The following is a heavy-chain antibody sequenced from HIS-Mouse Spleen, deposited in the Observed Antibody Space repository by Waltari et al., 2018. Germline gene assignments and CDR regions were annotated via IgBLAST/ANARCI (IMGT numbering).Heavy chain of an antibody. Sequence: QLQLQESGPGLVKPSETLSLTCTVPGGAITSSSSYWGWIRRPPGRGREWLGSIYYSGSPSYNPSLKSRVTISVDTSKNQFSLKLSSVTAADTAVYYCAREIPYSSSWYDWYFDLWGRGTLVTVSS. J-gene: IGHJ2*01. CDR3: AREIPYSSSWYDWYFDL. CDR2: IYYSGSP. CDR1: GGAITSSSSY. D-gene: IGHD6-13*01. V-gene: IGHV4-39*07.